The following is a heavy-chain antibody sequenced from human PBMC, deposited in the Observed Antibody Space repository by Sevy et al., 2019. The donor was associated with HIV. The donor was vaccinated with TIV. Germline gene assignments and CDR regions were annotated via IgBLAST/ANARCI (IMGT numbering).Heavy chain of an antibody. CDR3: ALLGVGVAFDI. J-gene: IGHJ3*02. V-gene: IGHV1-8*03. CDR2: MNPNSGNT. D-gene: IGHD3-22*01. Sequence: ASVRVSCKASGYTFTSYDINWVRQATGQGLEWMGWMNPNSGNTGYAQKFQGRVTITRNTSISTAYMELSSLRSEDTAVYYCALLGVGVAFDIWGQGTMVTVSS. CDR1: GYTFTSYD.